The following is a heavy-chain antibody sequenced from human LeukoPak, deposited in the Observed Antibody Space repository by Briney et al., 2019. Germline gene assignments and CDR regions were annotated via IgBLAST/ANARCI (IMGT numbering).Heavy chain of an antibody. V-gene: IGHV1-18*01. Sequence: GASVKVSCKASGYTFTSYGISWVRQAPGQGLEWMGWISAYNGNTNYAQKLQGRVTMTTDTSTSTAYMELRSLRSDDTAVYYCARGGGRVVCSSTSCSPRRTGPASWFDPWGQGTLVTVSS. J-gene: IGHJ5*02. CDR1: GYTFTSYG. CDR3: ARGGGRVVCSSTSCSPRRTGPASWFDP. CDR2: ISAYNGNT. D-gene: IGHD2-2*01.